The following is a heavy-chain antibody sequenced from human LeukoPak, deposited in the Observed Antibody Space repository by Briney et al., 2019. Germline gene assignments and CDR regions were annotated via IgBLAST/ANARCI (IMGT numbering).Heavy chain of an antibody. V-gene: IGHV1-46*01. D-gene: IGHD2-21*01. CDR3: ARASLDVMVNY. CDR1: GYTFTRYS. CDR2: IDPAGGAT. Sequence: ASVKVSCKASGYTFTRYSMHWVRQAPGQGLEWMGVIDPAGGATNYAQKFQDRVTVTRDTSTSTVYLELRSLRSEDTAVYYCARASLDVMVNYWGQGTLVTVSS. J-gene: IGHJ4*02.